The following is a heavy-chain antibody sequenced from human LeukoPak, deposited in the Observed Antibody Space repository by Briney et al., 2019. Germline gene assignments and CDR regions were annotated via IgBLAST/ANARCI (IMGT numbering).Heavy chain of an antibody. CDR3: ENRGY. D-gene: IGHD1-14*01. Sequence: SQTLSLTCXVSGGSISXXXXXXXXXRQPPGKXLEWIGYIXXXGSTXXNPXXXXXXXXSVDRSKNQFSLKLSSVTAADTAVYYCENRGYWGQGTLVTVSS. J-gene: IGHJ4*02. V-gene: IGHV4-30-2*01. CDR1: GGSISXXXXX. CDR2: IXXXGST.